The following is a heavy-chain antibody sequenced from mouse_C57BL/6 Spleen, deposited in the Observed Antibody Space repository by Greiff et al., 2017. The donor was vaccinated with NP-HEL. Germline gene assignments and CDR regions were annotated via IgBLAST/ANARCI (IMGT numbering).Heavy chain of an antibody. Sequence: QVQLKESGPELVKPGASVKISCKASGYAFSSSWMNWVKQRPGKGLEWIGRIYPGDGDTNYKGKFKGKATLTADKSSSTAYMQLSSLTSEDSAVYFCAGGDGYWGQDTTLTVSS. V-gene: IGHV1-82*01. D-gene: IGHD2-3*01. J-gene: IGHJ2*01. CDR1: GYAFSSSW. CDR2: IYPGDGDT. CDR3: AGGDGY.